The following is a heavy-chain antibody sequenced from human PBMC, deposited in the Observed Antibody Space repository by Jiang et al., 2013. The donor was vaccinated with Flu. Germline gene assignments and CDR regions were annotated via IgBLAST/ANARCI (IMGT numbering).Heavy chain of an antibody. CDR2: INPRDSNT. V-gene: IGHV5-51*01. D-gene: IGHD4/OR15-4a*01. CDR1: GYSFSDYW. Sequence: VQLVESGAELKKPGESLQISCKASGYSFSDYWIAWVRQMPGKGLEWMGVINPRDSNTRYSPSFQGQVAISVDKSISTAYLQWNTLKASDTAIYYCTKGDRRVSTYGVFDLWGQGTMITVSS. J-gene: IGHJ3*01. CDR3: TKGDRRVSTYGVFDL.